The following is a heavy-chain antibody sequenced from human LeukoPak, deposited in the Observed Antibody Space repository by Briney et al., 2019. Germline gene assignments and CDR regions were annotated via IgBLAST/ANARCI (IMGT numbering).Heavy chain of an antibody. CDR3: ARAATGFDP. V-gene: IGHV4-38-2*02. D-gene: IGHD1-14*01. Sequence: SETLSHTCTVSGYSISSGYYWGWIGQPPGKGLEWIGSIYYSGSTYYNPSLKSRVTISVDTSKNQFSLKLSSVTAADTAVYYCARAATGFDPWGQGTLVTVSS. J-gene: IGHJ5*02. CDR1: GYSISSGYY. CDR2: IYYSGST.